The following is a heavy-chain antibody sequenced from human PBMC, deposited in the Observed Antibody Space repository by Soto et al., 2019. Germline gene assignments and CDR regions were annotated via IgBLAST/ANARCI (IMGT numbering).Heavy chain of an antibody. J-gene: IGHJ6*02. CDR3: ATLRFLEWSLAPDYYYGMDV. CDR1: GYTFTGYY. D-gene: IGHD3-3*01. CDR2: INPNSGGT. V-gene: IGHV1-2*02. Sequence: GASVKVSCKASGYTFTGYYMHWVRQAPGQGXEWMGWINPNSGGTNYAQKFQGRVAMTRDTSISTAYMELSRLRSDDTAVYYCATLRFLEWSLAPDYYYGMDVWGQGTTVTVSS.